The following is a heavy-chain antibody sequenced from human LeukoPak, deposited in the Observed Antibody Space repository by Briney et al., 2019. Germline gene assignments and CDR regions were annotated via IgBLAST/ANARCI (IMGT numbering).Heavy chain of an antibody. CDR1: GFTVSGTH. CDR3: AKDEATSGGGLAS. Sequence: PGGSLRLSCAASGFTVSGTHMGWVRQAPGKGLEWVSAMYTGGTTYYADSMKGRFTISRDNSRNTLFLHMSSLRADDTAVYYCAKDEATSGGGLASWGQGTLVTVSS. D-gene: IGHD3-16*01. CDR2: MYTGGTT. J-gene: IGHJ4*02. V-gene: IGHV3-53*01.